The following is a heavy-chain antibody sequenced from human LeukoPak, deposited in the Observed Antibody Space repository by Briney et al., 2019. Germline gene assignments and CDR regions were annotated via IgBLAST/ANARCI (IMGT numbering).Heavy chain of an antibody. J-gene: IGHJ4*02. D-gene: IGHD3-10*01. CDR3: AKAMVRGVISPFDY. CDR2: ISYDGSNK. Sequence: GRSLRLSCAASGFTFSSYGMHWVRQAPGKGLEWVAVISYDGSNKYYPDSVKGRFTISRDNSKNTLYLLMNSLRAEDTAVYYCAKAMVRGVISPFDYWGQGTLVTVSS. V-gene: IGHV3-30*18. CDR1: GFTFSSYG.